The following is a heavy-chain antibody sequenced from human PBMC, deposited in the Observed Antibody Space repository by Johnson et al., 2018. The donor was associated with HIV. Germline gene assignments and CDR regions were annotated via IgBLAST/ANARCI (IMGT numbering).Heavy chain of an antibody. CDR2: IYSGGST. D-gene: IGHD2-2*01. Sequence: EVQLVESGGGLIQPGGSLRLSCAASGFTVSSNYMSWVRQAPGKGLEWVSVIYSGGSTYYADSVKCRFTISRDNSKNTLYVQMNSLRAEDTAVYYCARGIQPDAFDIWGQGTMVTVSS. CDR1: GFTVSSNY. V-gene: IGHV3-53*01. J-gene: IGHJ3*02. CDR3: ARGIQPDAFDI.